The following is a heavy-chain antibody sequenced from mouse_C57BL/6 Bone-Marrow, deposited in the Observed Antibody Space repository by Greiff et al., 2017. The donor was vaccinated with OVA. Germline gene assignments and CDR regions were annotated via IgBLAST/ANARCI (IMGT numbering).Heavy chain of an antibody. CDR3: ARGTYYYGSSPFAY. D-gene: IGHD1-1*01. V-gene: IGHV3-6*01. Sequence: EVKLMESGPGLVKPSQSLSLTCSVTGYSITSGYYWNWIRQFPGNKLEWMGYISYDGINNYNPSLKNRISITRDTSKNQFFLKLNSVTTEDTATYYCARGTYYYGSSPFAYWGQGTLVTVSA. J-gene: IGHJ3*01. CDR2: ISYDGIN. CDR1: GYSITSGYY.